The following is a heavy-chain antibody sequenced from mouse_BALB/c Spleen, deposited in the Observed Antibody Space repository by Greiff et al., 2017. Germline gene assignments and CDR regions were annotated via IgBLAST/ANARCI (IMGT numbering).Heavy chain of an antibody. J-gene: IGHJ4*01. D-gene: IGHD1-1*01. CDR2: ISYDGSN. CDR1: GYSITSGYY. CDR3: AREGYYGRAMDY. V-gene: IGHV3-6*02. Sequence: DVQLQESGPGLVKPSQSLSLTCSVTGYSITSGYYWNWIRQFPGNKLEWMGYISYDGSNNYNPSLKNRISITRDTSKNQFFLKLNSVTTEDTATYYCAREGYYGRAMDYWGQGTSVTVSS.